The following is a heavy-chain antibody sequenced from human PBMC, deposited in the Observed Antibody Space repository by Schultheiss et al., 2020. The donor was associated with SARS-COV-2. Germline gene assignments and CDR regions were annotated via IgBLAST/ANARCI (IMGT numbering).Heavy chain of an antibody. V-gene: IGHV1-8*02. CDR3: ARVGHVTSPPHSRNPQYY. Sequence: ASVKVSCKASGGTFSSYAINWVRQATGQGLEYMGWMNPDSGNTGYAQKFQDRVTMTRDTSTNTAYMQLTSLRSDDTAVYYCARVGHVTSPPHSRNPQYYWGQGTQVTVSS. D-gene: IGHD3-16*01. J-gene: IGHJ4*02. CDR2: MNPDSGNT. CDR1: GGTFSSYA.